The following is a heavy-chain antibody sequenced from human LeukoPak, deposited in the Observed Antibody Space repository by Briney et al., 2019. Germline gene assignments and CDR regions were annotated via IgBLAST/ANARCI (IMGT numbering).Heavy chain of an antibody. D-gene: IGHD6-13*01. CDR2: IYSGGST. J-gene: IGHJ4*02. Sequence: GGSLRLSCAASGFAVSSNYMSWVRQAPGKGLEWVSVIYSGGSTYYADSAKGRFTISRDNSKNTLYLQMNSLRAEDTAVYYCARVSSSWTLDYWGQGTLVTVSS. CDR3: ARVSSSWTLDY. V-gene: IGHV3-66*01. CDR1: GFAVSSNY.